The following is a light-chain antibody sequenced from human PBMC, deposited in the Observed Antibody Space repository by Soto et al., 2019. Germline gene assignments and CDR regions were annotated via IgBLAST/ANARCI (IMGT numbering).Light chain of an antibody. Sequence: QSVLTQPASVSGSPGQSITISCTGTVSDVYVSWYQQHPGKAPKLMIYEVSNRPSGVSNRFSGSKSGNTASLTISGLQAEDEADFYCSSYTNSRTLVVFGGGTKLTVL. J-gene: IGLJ2*01. V-gene: IGLV2-14*01. CDR3: SSYTNSRTLVV. CDR2: EVS. CDR1: VSDVY.